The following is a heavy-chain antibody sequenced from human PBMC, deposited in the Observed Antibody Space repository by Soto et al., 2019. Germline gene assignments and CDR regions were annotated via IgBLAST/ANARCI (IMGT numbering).Heavy chain of an antibody. CDR2: ISYDGSNK. J-gene: IGHJ4*02. CDR3: ANLNYYDSSGYYYPFDY. D-gene: IGHD3-22*01. CDR1: GFTFSSYG. Sequence: GGSLRLSCAASGFTFSSYGMHWVRQAPGKGLEWVAVISYDGSNKYYADSVKGRFTISRDNSKNTLYLQMNSLRAEDTAVYYCANLNYYDSSGYYYPFDYWGQGTLVTVSS. V-gene: IGHV3-30*18.